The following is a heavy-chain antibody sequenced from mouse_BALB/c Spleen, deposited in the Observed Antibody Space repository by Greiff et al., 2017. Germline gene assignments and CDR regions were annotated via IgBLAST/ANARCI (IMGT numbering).Heavy chain of an antibody. D-gene: IGHD3-1*01. CDR1: GYSITSDYA. J-gene: IGHJ2*01. CDR2: ISYSGST. Sequence: VQLKESGPGLVKPSQSLSLTCTVTGYSITSDYAWNWIRQFPGNKLEWMGYISYSGSTSYNPSLKSRISITRDTSKNQFFLQLNSVTTEDTATYYCARNLGYYFDYWGQGTTLTVSS. V-gene: IGHV3-2*02. CDR3: ARNLGYYFDY.